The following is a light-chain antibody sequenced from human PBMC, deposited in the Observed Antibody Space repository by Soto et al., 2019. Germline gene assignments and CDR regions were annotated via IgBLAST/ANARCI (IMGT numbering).Light chain of an antibody. CDR1: QSVGSY. Sequence: IVLTQSPATLSLSPGERATLSCRASQSVGSYLAWYQQKPGQAPRLLIYGASNRATGIPDRFSGSGSGTDFTLTIRRLEPEDFALYYCQHYGRSPITFGQGTRLEIK. CDR2: GAS. CDR3: QHYGRSPIT. J-gene: IGKJ5*01. V-gene: IGKV3-20*01.